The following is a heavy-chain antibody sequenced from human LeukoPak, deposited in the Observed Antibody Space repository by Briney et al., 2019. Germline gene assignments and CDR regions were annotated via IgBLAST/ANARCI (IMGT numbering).Heavy chain of an antibody. Sequence: GRSLRLSCAASGFIFSSYGMYWVRQAPGKGLEWVAVIWHDGSAEFYADSVKGRFSISRDDSKNTLYLQMSSLRAEDTALYYCAKDNRGGWSGYFDYWGQGTLVTVSS. CDR2: IWHDGSAE. V-gene: IGHV3-33*06. J-gene: IGHJ4*02. D-gene: IGHD6-19*01. CDR1: GFIFSSYG. CDR3: AKDNRGGWSGYFDY.